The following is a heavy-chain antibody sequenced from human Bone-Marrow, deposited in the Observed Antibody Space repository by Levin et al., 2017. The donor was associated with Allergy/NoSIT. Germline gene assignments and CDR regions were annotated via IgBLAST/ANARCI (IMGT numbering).Heavy chain of an antibody. CDR2: VNPKSGNT. J-gene: IGHJ6*02. CDR3: TRGLAPYYSYGMDV. CDR1: GYTFSRYD. Sequence: ASVKVSCEASGYTFSRYDINWVRQATGQGLEWMGWVNPKSGNTGYAQKFQGRVTMTTNASITTAYMELSSLTSDDTALYFCTRGLAPYYSYGMDVWGQGTAVTVSS. V-gene: IGHV1-8*01.